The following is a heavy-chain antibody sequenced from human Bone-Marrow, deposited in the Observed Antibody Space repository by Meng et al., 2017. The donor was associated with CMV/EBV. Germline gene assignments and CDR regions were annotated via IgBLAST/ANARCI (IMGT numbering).Heavy chain of an antibody. D-gene: IGHD3-10*01. CDR1: GFTFSDHY. CDR2: TKTKTYNYNT. CDR3: GRDSMQGGGFDY. Sequence: GESLKISCAASGFTFSDHYMDWFRQAPGKGLQWISRTKTKTYNYNTQYAASVEGRFTVSRDGSKNSLYLQMNSLKTDDTAVYYCGRDSMQGGGFDYWGPGSLVTVSS. V-gene: IGHV3-72*01. J-gene: IGHJ4*02.